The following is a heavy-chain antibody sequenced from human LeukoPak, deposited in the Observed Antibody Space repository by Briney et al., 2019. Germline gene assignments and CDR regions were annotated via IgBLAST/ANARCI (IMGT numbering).Heavy chain of an antibody. Sequence: SETLSLTCTVSGDSISSYYWSWIRQPPGKGLEWIGCIYYSGNTNYNPSLKSRVTTSVDTSKNQVSLKLSSVTAADTAVYCCARVASSWSFDYWGQGTLVTVSS. CDR3: ARVASSWSFDY. D-gene: IGHD6-13*01. CDR2: IYYSGNT. V-gene: IGHV4-59*01. J-gene: IGHJ4*02. CDR1: GDSISSYY.